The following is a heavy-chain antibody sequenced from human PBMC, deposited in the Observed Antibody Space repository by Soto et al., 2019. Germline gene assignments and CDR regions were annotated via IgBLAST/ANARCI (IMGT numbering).Heavy chain of an antibody. CDR1: AFLFENFG. Sequence: AGGSLRLACAASAFLFENFGMSWVRQAPGKGLEWISSISGSGFKKYYADSVKGRFTISRDNSKSTVYLELNNLSAEDTAVYHCAKNQGVELVPLATVDWFDPWGQGSVVTVSS. V-gene: IGHV3-23*01. CDR2: ISGSGFKK. J-gene: IGHJ5*02. CDR3: AKNQGVELVPLATVDWFDP. D-gene: IGHD1-26*01.